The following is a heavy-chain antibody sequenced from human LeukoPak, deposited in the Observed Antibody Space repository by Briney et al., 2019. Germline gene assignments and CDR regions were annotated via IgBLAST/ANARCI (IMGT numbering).Heavy chain of an antibody. D-gene: IGHD6-19*01. Sequence: PSETLSLTCTVSGGSISSYYWSWIRQPAGKGLEWIGRIYTSGSTNYNPSLKSRVTMSVDTSKNQFSLKLSSVTAADTAVYYCARDGYSSGWYSAFDIWGQGTMVTVPS. CDR1: GGSISSYY. J-gene: IGHJ3*02. CDR3: ARDGYSSGWYSAFDI. V-gene: IGHV4-4*07. CDR2: IYTSGST.